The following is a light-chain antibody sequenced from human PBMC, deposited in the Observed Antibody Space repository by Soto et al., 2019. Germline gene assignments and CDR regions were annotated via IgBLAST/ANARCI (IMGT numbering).Light chain of an antibody. V-gene: IGKV3-15*01. CDR3: QQYNNWPWT. Sequence: ERVMTQSPATPSLSPGERATLSCRASQSVSSNLAWYQQKPDQAPRLLIYGASTSATGIPDRFSGSGSGTEFTLTISSLQSEDLAVYYCQQYNNWPWTFGQGNKVEI. CDR2: GAS. CDR1: QSVSSN. J-gene: IGKJ1*01.